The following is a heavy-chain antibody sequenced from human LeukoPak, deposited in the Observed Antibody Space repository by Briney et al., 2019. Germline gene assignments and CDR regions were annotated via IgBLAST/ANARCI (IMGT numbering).Heavy chain of an antibody. Sequence: SGGSLRLSCAASGFIFSSYWMSWVRQAPGKGLEWVANIKQDGSEKYYVDSVKGRFTISRDNAKNSVYLQMNSLRAEDTAVYYCARRYFDYWGQGTLVSVSS. CDR1: GFIFSSYW. J-gene: IGHJ4*02. CDR2: IKQDGSEK. CDR3: ARRYFDY. V-gene: IGHV3-7*03.